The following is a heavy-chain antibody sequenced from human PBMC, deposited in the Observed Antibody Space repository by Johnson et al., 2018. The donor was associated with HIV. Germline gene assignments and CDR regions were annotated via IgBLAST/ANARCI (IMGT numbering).Heavy chain of an antibody. CDR2: ITWNGGST. V-gene: IGHV3-20*04. Sequence: MLLVESGGGVVRPGESLRLSCAASGFTFDDYGMSWVRQAPGKGLEWVSGITWNGGSTGYADSVKGRFTISRDNSKTTQYLQMNSLTAEDTALYYCAKDLTDGISALDIWGQGTVVTVSS. CDR3: AKDLTDGISALDI. D-gene: IGHD3-3*02. CDR1: GFTFDDYG. J-gene: IGHJ3*02.